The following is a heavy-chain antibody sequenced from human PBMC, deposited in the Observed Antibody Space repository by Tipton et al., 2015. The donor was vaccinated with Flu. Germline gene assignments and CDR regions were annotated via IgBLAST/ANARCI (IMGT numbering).Heavy chain of an antibody. CDR1: GGSMNNDY. CDR2: IHYSGST. D-gene: IGHD2/OR15-2a*01. Sequence: TLSLTCTVSGGSMNNDYWGWIRQPPGKGLEYIGYIHYSGSTKSNPSLKSRVTISLDTSKNQFSLTLSSVTAADTAVYYCAREFSGWFDPWGQGTLVTVSS. V-gene: IGHV4-59*12. CDR3: AREFSGWFDP. J-gene: IGHJ5*02.